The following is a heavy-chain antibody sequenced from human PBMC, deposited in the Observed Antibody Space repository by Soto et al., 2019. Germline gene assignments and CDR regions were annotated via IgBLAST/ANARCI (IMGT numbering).Heavy chain of an antibody. CDR1: GGSLSNIDFY. CDR3: ARSVDT. V-gene: IGHV4-31*03. CDR2: IYYSGFT. J-gene: IGHJ5*02. Sequence: SETLSLTCTVSGGSLSNIDFYWSWIRQHPGKGLEWIGYIYYSGFTYYTPSLKSRVTMSVDTSKNQFSLKLSSVTAADTAVYYCARSVDTWGQGTLVTV.